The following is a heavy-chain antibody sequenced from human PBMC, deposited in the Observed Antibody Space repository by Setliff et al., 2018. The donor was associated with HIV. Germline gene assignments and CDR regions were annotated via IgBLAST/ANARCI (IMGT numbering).Heavy chain of an antibody. CDR3: ARANFWSGYYGY. CDR2: IYHSGIT. V-gene: IGHV4-4*02. J-gene: IGHJ4*02. D-gene: IGHD3-3*01. CDR1: GGSISSGNW. Sequence: PSETLSLTCAVSGGSISSGNWWSWVRQPPGKRLEWIGEIYHSGITNYNPSLKSRVTISVDTSKNQFSLKLSSMTAADTAVYYCARANFWSGYYGYWGQGTLVTVSS.